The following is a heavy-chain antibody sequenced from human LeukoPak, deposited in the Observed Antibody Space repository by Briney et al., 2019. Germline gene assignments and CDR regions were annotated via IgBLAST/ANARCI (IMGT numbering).Heavy chain of an antibody. V-gene: IGHV3-7*01. CDR3: ARDWGSDYWSGYAN. CDR2: IKEDGSET. Sequence: GRSLRLSCAGSVFIFRSFWMSWVRQAPGKGLEWVANIKEDGSETYYVNSVKGRFTISRDNAGNLLYLQMNSLRVEDTAVYYCARDWGSDYWSGYANWGQGTRVTVSS. CDR1: VFIFRSFW. D-gene: IGHD3-3*01. J-gene: IGHJ4*02.